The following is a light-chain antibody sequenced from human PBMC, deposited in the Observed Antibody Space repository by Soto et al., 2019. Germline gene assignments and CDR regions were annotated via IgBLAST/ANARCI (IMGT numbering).Light chain of an antibody. CDR3: SSYTSSNTLV. J-gene: IGLJ2*01. CDR1: SSDVGGYNF. V-gene: IGLV2-14*01. CDR2: EVS. Sequence: QSVLTQPASVSGSPGQSITISCTGTSSDVGGYNFVSWYQQEPGKAPKLMIYEVSSRPSGVSNRFSGSKSGNTASLAISGLLAEDEADYYCSSYTSSNTLVFGGGTKLTVL.